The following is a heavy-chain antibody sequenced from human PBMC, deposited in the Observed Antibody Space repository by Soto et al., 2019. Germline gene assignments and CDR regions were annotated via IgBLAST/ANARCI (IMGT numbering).Heavy chain of an antibody. J-gene: IGHJ4*02. CDR3: ASIPRRGYSYGIDY. CDR1: GGSISSGTSY. Sequence: QVQLQESGPGLVKPSQTLSLTGNVSGGSISSGTSYWTWIRQHPGEGLEWIGHIYFTGATYSNPSLRSRLTMSVDTSKNQFSLKLTSVTAADTATYYCASIPRRGYSYGIDYWGQGTLVTVSS. D-gene: IGHD2-21*02. CDR2: IYFTGAT. V-gene: IGHV4-31*03.